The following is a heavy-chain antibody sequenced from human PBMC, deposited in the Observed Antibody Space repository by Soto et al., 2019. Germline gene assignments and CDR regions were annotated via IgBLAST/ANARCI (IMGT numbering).Heavy chain of an antibody. V-gene: IGHV3-30-3*01. CDR3: ARDPRMPPDGWYFDL. J-gene: IGHJ2*01. CDR2: ISYDGSNK. CDR1: GFTFSSYA. Sequence: QVQLVESGGGVVQPGRSLRLSCAASGFTFSSYAMHWVRQAPGKGLEWVAVISYDGSNKYYADSVKGRFTISRDNSKNTLYLQMNSLRAEDTAVYYCARDPRMPPDGWYFDLWGRGTLVTVSS. D-gene: IGHD2-2*01.